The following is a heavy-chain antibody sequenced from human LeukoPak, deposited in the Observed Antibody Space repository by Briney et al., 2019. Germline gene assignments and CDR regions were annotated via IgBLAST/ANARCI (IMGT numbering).Heavy chain of an antibody. CDR1: GGSISSGGYY. D-gene: IGHD3-22*01. CDR3: ARSSYYYDSSGYYKGPFDP. CDR2: IYYSGST. V-gene: IGHV4-31*03. J-gene: IGHJ5*02. Sequence: PSETLSLTCTVSGGSISSGGYYWSWIRQHPGKGLEWIGYIYYSGSTYYNPSLKSRVTISVDTSKNQFSLKLSSVTAADTAVYYCARSSYYYDSSGYYKGPFDPWGQGTLVTVSS.